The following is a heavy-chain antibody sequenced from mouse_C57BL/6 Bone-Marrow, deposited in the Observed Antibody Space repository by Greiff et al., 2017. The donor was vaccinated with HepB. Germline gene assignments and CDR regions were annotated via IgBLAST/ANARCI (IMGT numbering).Heavy chain of an antibody. Sequence: QVQLQQSGAELVRPGTSVKVSCKASGYAFTNYLIEWVKQRPGQGLEWIGVINPGSGGTNYNEKFKGKATLTADKYSSTAYMQLSSLTSEDSAVYFCARRVDYWGQGTTLTVSS. CDR1: GYAFTNYL. J-gene: IGHJ2*01. V-gene: IGHV1-54*01. CDR2: INPGSGGT. CDR3: ARRVDY.